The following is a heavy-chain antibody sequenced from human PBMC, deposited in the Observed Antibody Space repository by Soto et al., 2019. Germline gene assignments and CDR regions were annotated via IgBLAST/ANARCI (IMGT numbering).Heavy chain of an antibody. D-gene: IGHD2-2*01. CDR1: GGTFSSYT. Sequence: QVQLVQSGAEVKKPGSSVKVSCKASGGTFSSYTISWVRQAPGQGLEWMGRIIPILGIANYAQKFQGRVTITADNTTSTAYMELGSLRSEDTAVYYCARDVWDIVVVPAAMNDYYYYYGMDVWGQGTTVTVSS. V-gene: IGHV1-69*08. J-gene: IGHJ6*02. CDR3: ARDVWDIVVVPAAMNDYYYYYGMDV. CDR2: IIPILGIA.